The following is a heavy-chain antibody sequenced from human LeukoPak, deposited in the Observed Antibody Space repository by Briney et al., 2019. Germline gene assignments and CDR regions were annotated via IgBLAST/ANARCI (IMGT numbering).Heavy chain of an antibody. CDR2: VKSKTDGGAT. CDR1: GFKFSDAW. J-gene: IGHJ3*02. Sequence: TGGSLRVSCVASGSGFKFSDAWMNWVRQAPGKGLEWVARVKSKTDGGATHYAGPAKGRFVISRDDSKDTLYLQMNSLKTEDSGVYFCTPDPNHEKDVFDIWGQGTMATVSS. V-gene: IGHV3-15*01. D-gene: IGHD1-14*01. CDR3: TPDPNHEKDVFDI.